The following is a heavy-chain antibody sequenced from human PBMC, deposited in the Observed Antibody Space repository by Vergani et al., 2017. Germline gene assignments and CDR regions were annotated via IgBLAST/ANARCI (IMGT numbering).Heavy chain of an antibody. D-gene: IGHD4-17*01. V-gene: IGHV3-74*01. CDR3: ARPSAPGDYDALDI. Sequence: EVQLVESGGGLVQPGGSLRLSCAASGFTFSRHWMHWVRQAPGKGLVWVSRVNPEGTNTPYADSVKGRFTISRDNAKNMMYLQLNSLRDEDTAVYHCARPSAPGDYDALDIWGQGTMVTVSS. J-gene: IGHJ3*02. CDR2: VNPEGTNT. CDR1: GFTFSRHW.